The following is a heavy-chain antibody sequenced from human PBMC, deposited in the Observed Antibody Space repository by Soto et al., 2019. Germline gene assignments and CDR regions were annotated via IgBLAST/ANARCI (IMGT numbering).Heavy chain of an antibody. CDR1: GGSISSYY. V-gene: IGHV4-59*01. D-gene: IGHD2-15*01. CDR3: AREPIDYYGMDV. J-gene: IGHJ6*02. CDR2: ISYSGST. Sequence: SETLSLTCTVSGGSISSYYWNWIRQPPGKGLEWIGYISYSGSTNYNPSLKSRVTISVDTSKNQFSLKLSSVTAADTAVYYCAREPIDYYGMDVWGQGTTVTVSS.